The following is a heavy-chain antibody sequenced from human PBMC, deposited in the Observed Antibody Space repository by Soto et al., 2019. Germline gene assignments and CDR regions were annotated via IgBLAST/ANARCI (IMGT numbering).Heavy chain of an antibody. CDR1: GGSISSLY. V-gene: IGHV4-59*01. D-gene: IGHD6-19*01. J-gene: IGHJ3*02. CDR2: IFYSGST. Sequence: SETLSLTCTVSGGSISSLYWNWIRQPPGKGLEWIGSIFYSGSTTYNPSLKSRVTISVDTSKTQFSLKLSSVTAADTAVYYCARDYHSGGAFDIWGQGTMVTVSS. CDR3: ARDYHSGGAFDI.